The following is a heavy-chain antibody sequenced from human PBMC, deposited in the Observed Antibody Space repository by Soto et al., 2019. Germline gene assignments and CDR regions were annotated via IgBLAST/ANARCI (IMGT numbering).Heavy chain of an antibody. J-gene: IGHJ6*02. CDR2: ISYDGSNK. CDR1: GFTFSSYG. Sequence: QVQLVESGGGVGQPGRSLRLSCAASGFTFSSYGMHWVRQAPGKGLEWVAVISYDGSNKYYADSVKGRFTISRDNSKNTLYLQMNSLRTEDTAVYYCAKDLGSEEAERSMDVWGQGTTVTVSS. D-gene: IGHD1-26*01. V-gene: IGHV3-30*18. CDR3: AKDLGSEEAERSMDV.